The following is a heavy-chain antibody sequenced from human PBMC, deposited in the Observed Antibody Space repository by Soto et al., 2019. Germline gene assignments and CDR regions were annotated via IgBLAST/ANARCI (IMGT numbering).Heavy chain of an antibody. D-gene: IGHD4-17*01. Sequence: PSETLSLTCTVSGGSISSYYWSWIRQPPGKGLEWIGYIYYSGSTNYNPSLKSRVTISVDTSKNQFSLKLSSVTAADTAVYYCARSRSGLRGYFDYWGQGTLVTVSS. V-gene: IGHV4-59*01. CDR2: IYYSGST. CDR1: GGSISSYY. CDR3: ARSRSGLRGYFDY. J-gene: IGHJ4*02.